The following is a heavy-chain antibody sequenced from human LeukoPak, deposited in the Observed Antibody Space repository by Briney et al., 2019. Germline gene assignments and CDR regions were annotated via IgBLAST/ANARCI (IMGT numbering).Heavy chain of an antibody. Sequence: GGSLRLSCAASGFTFSSYAMSWVRQAPGKGLEWVSGISGSGGSTYYADSVKGRFTISRDNSKNTLYLQMTSLRAEDTAVYYCARDGGPFDCWGQGTLVTVSS. CDR3: ARDGGPFDC. CDR2: ISGSGGST. D-gene: IGHD3-16*01. J-gene: IGHJ4*02. CDR1: GFTFSSYA. V-gene: IGHV3-23*01.